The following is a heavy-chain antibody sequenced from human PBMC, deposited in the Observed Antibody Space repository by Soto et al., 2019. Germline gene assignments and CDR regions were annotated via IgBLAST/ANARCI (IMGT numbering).Heavy chain of an antibody. CDR2: IIPIFDSA. D-gene: IGHD6-19*01. Sequence: QVQLVQSGAEVKKPGSSVKVSCKASGGSISSFAISWVRQAPGQGLDWMGGIIPIFDSANYAQKFQGRVTITADASTSTVYLELSSLRSEATAVYCCARDDGSGWFVEAAWCQGTLVTVSS. V-gene: IGHV1-69*12. CDR3: ARDDGSGWFVEAA. J-gene: IGHJ5*02. CDR1: GGSISSFA.